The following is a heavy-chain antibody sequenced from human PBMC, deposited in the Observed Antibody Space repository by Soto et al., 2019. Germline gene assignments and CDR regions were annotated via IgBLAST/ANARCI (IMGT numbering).Heavy chain of an antibody. CDR3: SRSPEVGDRGAY. J-gene: IGHJ4*02. V-gene: IGHV3-21*01. Sequence: EVQLVESGGGLVKPGGSLRLSCTGSGFPFSAYNINWVRQAPGKGLEWVSSITVGSSHIYQPNSMKGRFTISRDDAKTSVYLQIDSLRDEDTALYYCSRSPEVGDRGAYWGQGTLVTVSS. CDR1: GFPFSAYN. CDR2: ITVGSSHI. D-gene: IGHD3-16*01.